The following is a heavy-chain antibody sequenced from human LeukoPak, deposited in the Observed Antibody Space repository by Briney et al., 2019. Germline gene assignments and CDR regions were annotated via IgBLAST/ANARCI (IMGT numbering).Heavy chain of an antibody. CDR1: GFTFSSYA. CDR3: AKDPGPNWGSDWFDP. Sequence: GGSLRVSCAASGFTFSSYAISWVRQAPGKGLEWVSAINGGGSKTYYADFAKGRFTISRDNAKNTVYMQMNSLKAEDTALYYCAKDPGPNWGSDWFDPWGQGPLVTVSS. CDR2: INGGGSKT. J-gene: IGHJ5*02. V-gene: IGHV3-23*01. D-gene: IGHD7-27*01.